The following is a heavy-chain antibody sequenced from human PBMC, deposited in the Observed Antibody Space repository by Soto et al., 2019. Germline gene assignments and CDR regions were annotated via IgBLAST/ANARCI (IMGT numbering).Heavy chain of an antibody. CDR2: IIPIFGTA. Sequence: ASVKVSCKASGGTFSSYAISWVRQAPGQGLEWMGGIIPIFGTANYAQKFQGRVTITADESTSTAYMELSSLRSEDTAVYYCAREKVTYDSSGYYNYWGQGARVTVSS. D-gene: IGHD3-22*01. CDR3: AREKVTYDSSGYYNY. CDR1: GGTFSSYA. J-gene: IGHJ4*02. V-gene: IGHV1-69*13.